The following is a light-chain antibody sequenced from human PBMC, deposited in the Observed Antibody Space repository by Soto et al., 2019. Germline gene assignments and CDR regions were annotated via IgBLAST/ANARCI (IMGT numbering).Light chain of an antibody. CDR3: SSYTTSTTYV. J-gene: IGLJ1*01. CDR2: DVS. CDR1: SRYVGGYNY. V-gene: IGLV2-14*01. Sequence: QSALTQPASVSGSPGQSITISCTGSSRYVGGYNYVSWYQQHPGKVPKLIIYDVSNRPSGVSNRFSGSKSGNTASLTISGLQAEDEADYYCSSYTTSTTYVFGPWTKLTV.